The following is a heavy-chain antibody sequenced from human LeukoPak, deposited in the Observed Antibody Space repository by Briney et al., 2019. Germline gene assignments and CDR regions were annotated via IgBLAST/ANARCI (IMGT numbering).Heavy chain of an antibody. CDR2: IYYSGST. CDR1: GGSISSSSYY. V-gene: IGHV4-39*01. D-gene: IGHD3-10*01. J-gene: IGHJ4*02. CDR3: ARHSRSGYGSGSYYFDY. Sequence: SETLSLTCTVSGGSISSSSYYWGWIRQPPGKGLEWIGSIYYSGSTYYNPSLKSRVTISVDTSKNQFSLKLSSVTAADTAVYYCARHSRSGYGSGSYYFDYWGQGTLVTVSS.